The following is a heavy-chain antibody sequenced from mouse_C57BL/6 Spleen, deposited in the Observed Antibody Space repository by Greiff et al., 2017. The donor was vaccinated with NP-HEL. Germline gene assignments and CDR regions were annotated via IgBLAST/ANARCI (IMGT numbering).Heavy chain of an antibody. Sequence: VQLQQSGPELVKPGASVKISCKASGYAFSSSWMNWVKQRPGKGLEWIGRIYPGDGDTNYNGKFKGKATLTADKSSSTAYMQLSSLTSEDSAVYVCARWDGYYGMDYWGQGTSVTVSS. CDR1: GYAFSSSW. CDR3: ARWDGYYGMDY. J-gene: IGHJ4*01. V-gene: IGHV1-82*01. CDR2: IYPGDGDT. D-gene: IGHD2-3*01.